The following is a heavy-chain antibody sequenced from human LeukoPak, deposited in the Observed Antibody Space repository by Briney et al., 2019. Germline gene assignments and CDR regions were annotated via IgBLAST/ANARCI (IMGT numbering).Heavy chain of an antibody. CDR2: IYYSGST. D-gene: IGHD6-19*01. Sequence: SETLSLTCTVSGGSISSYYWSWIRQPPGKGLEWIGYIYYSGSTNYNPSLKSRVTISVDTSKNQFSLKLSSVTAADAAVYYCAYSSGSTFDYWGQGTLVTVSS. CDR3: AYSSGSTFDY. J-gene: IGHJ4*02. V-gene: IGHV4-59*01. CDR1: GGSISSYY.